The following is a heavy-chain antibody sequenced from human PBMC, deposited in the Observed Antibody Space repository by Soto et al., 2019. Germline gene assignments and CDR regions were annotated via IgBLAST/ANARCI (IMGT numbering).Heavy chain of an antibody. CDR2: MNPNSGNT. D-gene: IGHD3-10*01. CDR1: GYTFTRYD. J-gene: IGHJ6*02. CDR3: ARAPAYYYGSGSYYYYGMDV. Sequence: ASVKVSCKASGYTFTRYDINWVRQATGQGLEWMGWMNPNSGNTGYAQKFQGRVTMTRNTSISTAYMELSSLRSEDTAVYYCARAPAYYYGSGSYYYYGMDVWGQGTTVSVSS. V-gene: IGHV1-8*01.